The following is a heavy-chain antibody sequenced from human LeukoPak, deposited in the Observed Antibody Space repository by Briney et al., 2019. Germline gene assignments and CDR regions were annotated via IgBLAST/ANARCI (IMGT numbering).Heavy chain of an antibody. CDR1: GDSVSSTSGV. Sequence: SQTLSLTCAISGDSVSSTSGVWHWIRQSPSGGLEWLGRIYYWSKWSYDYAVSLKSQITINPDTSKNQFSLQLNSVTPEDTAVYYCARGFLKTGFDYWGQGTLVTVSS. CDR2: IYYWSKWSY. J-gene: IGHJ4*02. D-gene: IGHD1-14*01. V-gene: IGHV6-1*01. CDR3: ARGFLKTGFDY.